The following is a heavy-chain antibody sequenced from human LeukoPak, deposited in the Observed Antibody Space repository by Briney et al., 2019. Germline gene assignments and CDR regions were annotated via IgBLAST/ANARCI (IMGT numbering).Heavy chain of an antibody. J-gene: IGHJ5*02. V-gene: IGHV4-59*01. D-gene: IGHD3-10*01. CDR3: ARDDYRGVTNFDP. Sequence: SETLSLACTVSGGSISPYFWSWMRQTPGKGLEWIGYISYTGSTNYNPALKSRVTISVDTSKNQFSLQLTSVTAADTAVYYCARDDYRGVTNFDPWGQGTLVTVSS. CDR1: GGSISPYF. CDR2: ISYTGST.